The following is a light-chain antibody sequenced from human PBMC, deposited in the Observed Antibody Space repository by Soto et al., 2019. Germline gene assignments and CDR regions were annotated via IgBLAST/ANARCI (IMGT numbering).Light chain of an antibody. CDR3: QQRSNWHPIT. J-gene: IGKJ5*01. Sequence: EILLTQSPCTLSLSPGERATLSCRASQSVSSYLAWYQQKPGQAPRLLIYDASNRATGIPARFSGSGSGTDFTLTISSLEHEDFAVHYCQQRSNWHPITFGQGTRLEIK. CDR2: DAS. CDR1: QSVSSY. V-gene: IGKV3-11*01.